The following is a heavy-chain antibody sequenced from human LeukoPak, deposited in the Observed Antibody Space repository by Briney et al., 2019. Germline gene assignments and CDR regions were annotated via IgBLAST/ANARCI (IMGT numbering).Heavy chain of an antibody. D-gene: IGHD2-2*01. Sequence: SGGSLRLSCAASGFTFSSYAMSWVRQAPGKGLEWVSAISGSGGTTYYADSVKGRFTISRDNSKNTLYLQMNSLRAEDTAVYYCAKWVVPAAMSGDAFDIWGQGTMVTVSS. CDR2: ISGSGGTT. CDR1: GFTFSSYA. J-gene: IGHJ3*02. CDR3: AKWVVPAAMSGDAFDI. V-gene: IGHV3-23*01.